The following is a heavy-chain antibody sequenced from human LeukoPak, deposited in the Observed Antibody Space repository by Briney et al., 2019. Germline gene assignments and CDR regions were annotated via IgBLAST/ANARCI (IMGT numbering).Heavy chain of an antibody. V-gene: IGHV3-15*01. CDR2: IKSKTDGGTT. Sequence: GGSLRLSCAASGFTFSSYSMNWVRQAPGKGLEWVGRIKSKTDGGTTDYAAPVKGRFTISRDDSKNTLYLQMNSLKTEDTAVYYCTTDARAVTNVGHFDYWGQGTLVTVSS. D-gene: IGHD4-17*01. CDR1: GFTFSSYS. CDR3: TTDARAVTNVGHFDY. J-gene: IGHJ4*02.